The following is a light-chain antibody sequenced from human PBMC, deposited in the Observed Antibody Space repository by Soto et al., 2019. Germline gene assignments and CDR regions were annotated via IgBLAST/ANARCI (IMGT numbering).Light chain of an antibody. CDR3: QQYASSPYT. CDR1: RSVSSSY. Sequence: EIVLTQSPGTLSLSPGERVTLSCRASRSVSSSYLAWYQQKPGQAPRLLIYGASSRATDIPDRFSGSGSGTDFTLTISRLEPEDFAVYYCQQYASSPYTFGQGTKVDI. V-gene: IGKV3-20*01. J-gene: IGKJ2*01. CDR2: GAS.